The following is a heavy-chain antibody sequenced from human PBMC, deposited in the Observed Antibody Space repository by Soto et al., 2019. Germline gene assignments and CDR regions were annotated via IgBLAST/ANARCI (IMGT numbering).Heavy chain of an antibody. CDR1: GGSFSGYY. D-gene: IGHD3-16*01. CDR3: ARRAFPCEGAMRALDMWGQRRIGNDS. Sequence: SETLSLTCAVYGGSFSGYYWSWIRQPPGKGLEWIGEINHSGSTNYNPSLKSRVTISVDTSKNQFSLKLSSVTAADTAVYYCARRAFPCEGAMRALDMWGQRRIGNDS. V-gene: IGHV4-34*01. J-gene: IGHJ5*01. CDR2: INHSGST.